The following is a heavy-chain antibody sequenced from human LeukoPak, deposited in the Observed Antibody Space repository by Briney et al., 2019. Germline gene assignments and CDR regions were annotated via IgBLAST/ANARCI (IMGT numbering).Heavy chain of an antibody. V-gene: IGHV4-61*02. D-gene: IGHD1-14*01. CDR3: ARVAITYWFDP. J-gene: IGHJ5*02. CDR1: GGPINSGSYY. Sequence: SETLSLTCSVSGGPINSGSYYWSWIRQPAGKGLEWIGRIYTSGSTNYNPSLKSRVTISVDTSKNQSSLKLSSVTAADTAVYYCARVAITYWFDPWGQGTLVTVSS. CDR2: IYTSGST.